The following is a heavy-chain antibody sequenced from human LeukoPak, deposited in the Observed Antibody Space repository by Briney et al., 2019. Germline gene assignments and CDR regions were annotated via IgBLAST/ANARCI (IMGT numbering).Heavy chain of an antibody. Sequence: PSETLSLTCAVYGGSFSGYYWSWIRQPPGKGLEWIGEINHSGSTNYNPSLKSRVTISVDTSKNQFSLKLSSVTAADTAVYYCAREGLPAAISGWGYYYYYYMDVWGKGTTVTVSS. CDR3: AREGLPAAISGWGYYYYYYMDV. CDR1: GGSFSGYY. CDR2: INHSGST. V-gene: IGHV4-34*01. D-gene: IGHD2-2*01. J-gene: IGHJ6*03.